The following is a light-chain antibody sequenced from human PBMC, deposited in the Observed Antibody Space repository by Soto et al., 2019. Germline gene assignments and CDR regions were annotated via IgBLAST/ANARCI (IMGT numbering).Light chain of an antibody. CDR2: AAS. V-gene: IGKV1-6*01. Sequence: AIQMTQSPSSLSASEGDRVTITCRASQGIRNDLAWYQQKPGKAPKLLIYAASSLQSGVPSRFSGSASGTDFTLTISSLQPEDFATYYCQHSWTFGQGTKLEI. CDR3: QHSWT. J-gene: IGKJ2*01. CDR1: QGIRND.